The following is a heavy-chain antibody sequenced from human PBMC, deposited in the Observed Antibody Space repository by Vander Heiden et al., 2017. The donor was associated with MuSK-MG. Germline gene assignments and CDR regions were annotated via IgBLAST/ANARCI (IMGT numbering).Heavy chain of an antibody. CDR1: GGPKRETNSY. Sequence: QEQLKESGPGLVKPGETLRLTCTVAGGPKRETNSYWSWIGRPPGKGLEWIGNIYYSGGTSYNPSLKSRLTISLDTSKNLFSLKLSAVTAADAAVYYCARDWYSNYGSYYYYYYMDVWGKGTTVTVSS. CDR3: ARDWYSNYGSYYYYYYMDV. V-gene: IGHV4-30-4*01. D-gene: IGHD4-4*01. J-gene: IGHJ6*03. CDR2: IYYSGGT.